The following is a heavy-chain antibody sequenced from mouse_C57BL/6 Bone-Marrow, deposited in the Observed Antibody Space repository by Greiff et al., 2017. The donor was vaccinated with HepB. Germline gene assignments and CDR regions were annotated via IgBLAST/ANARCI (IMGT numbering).Heavy chain of an antibody. CDR3: TKGTFTTVGFDY. Sequence: EVKLVESGAELVRPGASVKLSCTASGFNIKDDYMHWVKQRPEQGLEWIGWIDPENGDTEYASKFQGKATITADTSSNTAYLQLSSLTSEDTAVYYCTKGTFTTVGFDYWGQGTTLTVSS. J-gene: IGHJ2*01. CDR2: IDPENGDT. V-gene: IGHV14-4*01. D-gene: IGHD1-1*01. CDR1: GFNIKDDY.